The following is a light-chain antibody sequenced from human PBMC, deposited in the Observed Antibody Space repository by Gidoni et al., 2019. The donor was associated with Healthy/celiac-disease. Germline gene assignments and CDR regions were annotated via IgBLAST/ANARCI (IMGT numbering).Light chain of an antibody. CDR1: QSISSW. CDR2: KAS. CDR3: QQYNSSPLT. V-gene: IGKV1-5*03. Sequence: DIQMTQSPSTLSASVGDRVTITCRASQSISSWLAWYQQKPGQAPKLLSYKASSLESGVPSRFSGSGSGTEFTLTISSLQPDDFATYYCQQYNSSPLTFGGGTKVEIK. J-gene: IGKJ4*01.